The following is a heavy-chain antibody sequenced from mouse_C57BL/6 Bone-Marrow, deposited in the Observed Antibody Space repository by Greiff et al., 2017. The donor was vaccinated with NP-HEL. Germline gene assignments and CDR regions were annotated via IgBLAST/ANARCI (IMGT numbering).Heavy chain of an antibody. CDR3: AREGSYDGFDYFDY. V-gene: IGHV2-2*01. CDR1: GFSLTSYG. D-gene: IGHD2-3*01. CDR2: IWSGGRK. J-gene: IGHJ2*01. Sequence: VQLQQSGPGLVQPSQSLSITCTVSGFSLTSYGVHWVRQSPGKGLEWLGVIWSGGRKEEKGGGISRLSIRKDNSKSQIFFKMNSLQADDTAIYYCAREGSYDGFDYFDYWGQGTTLTVSS.